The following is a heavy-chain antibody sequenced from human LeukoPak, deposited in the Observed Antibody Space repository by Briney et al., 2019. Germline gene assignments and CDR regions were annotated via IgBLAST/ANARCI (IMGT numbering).Heavy chain of an antibody. CDR1: GGFISRNSFY. CDR3: ARDQYDSSGYFLGNDY. D-gene: IGHD3-22*01. Sequence: SETLSLTCTVSGGFISRNSFYWGWIRQPPGKGLEWIGSIYYSGTTYYNPSPKSRVTISVDTSKNQFSLKLSSVTAADTAVYYCARDQYDSSGYFLGNDYWGQGILVTVSS. V-gene: IGHV4-39*02. J-gene: IGHJ4*02. CDR2: IYYSGTT.